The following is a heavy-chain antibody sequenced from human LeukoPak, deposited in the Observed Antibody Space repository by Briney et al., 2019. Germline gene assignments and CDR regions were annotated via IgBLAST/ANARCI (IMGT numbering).Heavy chain of an antibody. Sequence: ASVKVSCTAVGYTFNTYDINWVRQASGQGLEWMGKMNPNNGNADLAQKFQGRVTMTRDTSTSTAYMELSSLTSEDTAVYYCARRFAMDVWGQGTTVTVSS. D-gene: IGHD3-10*01. CDR2: MNPNNGNA. V-gene: IGHV1-8*01. CDR1: GYTFNTYD. J-gene: IGHJ6*02. CDR3: ARRFAMDV.